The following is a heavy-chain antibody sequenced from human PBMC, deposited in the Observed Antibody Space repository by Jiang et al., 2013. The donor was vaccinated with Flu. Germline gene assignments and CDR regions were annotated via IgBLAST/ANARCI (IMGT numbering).Heavy chain of an antibody. V-gene: IGHV3-33*01. D-gene: IGHD3-10*01. J-gene: IGHJ6*04. Sequence: PGGSLRLSCAASGFTFSSYGMHWVRQAPGKGLEWVAVIWYDGSNKYYADSVKGRFTISRDNSKNTLYLQMNSLRAEDTAVYYCATFGEIQGWSLYYYYALDVWGKGTTVTVSS. CDR3: ATFGEIQGWSLYYYYALDV. CDR1: GFTFSSYG. CDR2: IWYDGSNK.